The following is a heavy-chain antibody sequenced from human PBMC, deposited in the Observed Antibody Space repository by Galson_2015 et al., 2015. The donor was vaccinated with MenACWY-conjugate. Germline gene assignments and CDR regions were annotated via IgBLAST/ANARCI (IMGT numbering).Heavy chain of an antibody. J-gene: IGHJ4*02. D-gene: IGHD7-27*01. CDR1: D. CDR3: ARLTGGRFGL. V-gene: IGHV1-8*01. CDR2: MNPNSGNT. Sequence: DMSWVRQAAGQGLECLGWMNPNSGNTGYAQKFQGRGTMTRNTSITTAFLELSSLNSEDTAVYFCARLTGGRFGLWGQGTLVTVSS.